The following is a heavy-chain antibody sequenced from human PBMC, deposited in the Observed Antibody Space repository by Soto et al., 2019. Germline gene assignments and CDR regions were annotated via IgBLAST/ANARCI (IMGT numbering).Heavy chain of an antibody. CDR2: VYYTGGS. CDR3: ARDYRSGYDN. Sequence: LPETLSLTCAVYGGSFSGYFWAWIRQPPGKGLEWIAYVYYTGGSYYNPSLKSRATISVDTSKNQFSLKVSSVTATDTAVYYCARDYRSGYDNWGQGILVTVSS. V-gene: IGHV4-34*11. CDR1: GGSFSGYF. J-gene: IGHJ4*02. D-gene: IGHD6-19*01.